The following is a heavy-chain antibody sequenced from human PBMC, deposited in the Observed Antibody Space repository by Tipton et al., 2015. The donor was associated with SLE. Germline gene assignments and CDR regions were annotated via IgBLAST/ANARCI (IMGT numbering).Heavy chain of an antibody. D-gene: IGHD6-13*01. CDR3: ATVTSSSWFRAFGY. CDR1: GYSISSGYY. CDR2: IYHSGST. J-gene: IGHJ4*02. V-gene: IGHV4-38-2*01. Sequence: TLSLTCAVSGYSISSGYYWGWIRQPPGKGLEWIGSIYHSGSTYYNPSLKSRVTISVDKSKNQFSLKLNSVTAADTAVYYCATVTSSSWFRAFGYWGQGTLVTVSS.